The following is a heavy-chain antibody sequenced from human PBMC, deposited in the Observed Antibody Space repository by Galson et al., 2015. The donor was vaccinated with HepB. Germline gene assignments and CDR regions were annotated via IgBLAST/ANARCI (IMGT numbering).Heavy chain of an antibody. Sequence: SLRLSCAASGFTFSSYNMNWVRQAPGKGLEWLSFIRSSSGTIYYADSVKGRFTISSDNAKNSLFLQMNNLRAEDTAVYYCARNPLGAYYFDYWGQGTLVTVSS. CDR1: GFTFSSYN. V-gene: IGHV3-48*01. D-gene: IGHD7-27*01. CDR2: IRSSSGTI. J-gene: IGHJ4*02. CDR3: ARNPLGAYYFDY.